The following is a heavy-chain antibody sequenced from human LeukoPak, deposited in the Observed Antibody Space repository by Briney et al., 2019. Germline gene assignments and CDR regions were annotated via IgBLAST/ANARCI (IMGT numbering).Heavy chain of an antibody. J-gene: IGHJ4*02. CDR2: IWYDGNNK. Sequence: SGRSLRLSCAASGFTFSGYGMHWVRQAPDKGLEWVAVIWYDGNNKYYADSVKGRFTISRDNSKNALYLQMNSLRAEDTAVYYCAKDWGYTTMVSYCFDYWGQGALVTVSS. CDR1: GFTFSGYG. D-gene: IGHD5-18*01. V-gene: IGHV3-33*06. CDR3: AKDWGYTTMVSYCFDY.